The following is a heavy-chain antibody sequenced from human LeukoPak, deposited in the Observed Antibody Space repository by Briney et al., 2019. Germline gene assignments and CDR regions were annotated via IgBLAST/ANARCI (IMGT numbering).Heavy chain of an antibody. D-gene: IGHD1-1*01. CDR2: IIPILGIA. J-gene: IGHJ5*02. CDR1: GGTFISYA. V-gene: IGHV1-69*04. Sequence: SVTVSCKASGGTFISYAISWVRQAPGQGLAWMGRIIPILGIANYAQKFQGRVTITADKSTSTAYMELSSLTSEDTAVYYCARGGPGTNWFDPWGQGTLVTVSS. CDR3: ARGGPGTNWFDP.